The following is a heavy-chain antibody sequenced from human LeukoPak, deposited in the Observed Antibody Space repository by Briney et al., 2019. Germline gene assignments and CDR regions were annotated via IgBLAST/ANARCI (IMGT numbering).Heavy chain of an antibody. J-gene: IGHJ3*02. CDR2: TYYRLRWYN. D-gene: IGHD2-15*01. V-gene: IGHV6-1*01. CDR1: GDCTSRISAT. Sequence: LSQTLSHSPAMSGDCTSRISATGRWIRQSPSRGLEWLGRTYYRLRWYNDYAVSVKSRITINPDRSKNQFYLQISSVTTEDKAVYYCVRDRVLAGDRAFFISGEGTNVTVSS. CDR3: VRDRVLAGDRAFFI.